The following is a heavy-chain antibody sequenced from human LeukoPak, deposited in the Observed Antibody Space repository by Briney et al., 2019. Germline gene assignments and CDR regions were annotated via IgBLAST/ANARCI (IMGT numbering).Heavy chain of an antibody. Sequence: GRSLRLFCAASGFTFSSYAMHWVRQAPGKGLEWVAVISYDGSNKYYADSVKGRFTISRDNSKNTLYLQMNSLRAEDTAVYYCARDNRGSYYDFWSGSEYFDYWGQGTLVTVSS. J-gene: IGHJ4*02. CDR2: ISYDGSNK. V-gene: IGHV3-30*04. D-gene: IGHD3-3*01. CDR3: ARDNRGSYYDFWSGSEYFDY. CDR1: GFTFSSYA.